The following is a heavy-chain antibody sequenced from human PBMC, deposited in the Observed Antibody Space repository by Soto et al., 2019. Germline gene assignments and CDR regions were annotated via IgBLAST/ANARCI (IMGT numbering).Heavy chain of an antibody. D-gene: IGHD3-16*01. CDR3: VRSSFGCFDY. CDR2: LNYDGSET. J-gene: IGHJ4*02. Sequence: EVQLLESGGGLVQPGGTLTLSCAASGFTLSHYWMHWVRQVPGRGLVWVARLNYDGSETHYADSVRGRFAISRDNATNTVYLQMSNLRAEDTAIYYCVRSSFGCFDYWGRGTLVTVSS. CDR1: GFTLSHYW. V-gene: IGHV3-74*01.